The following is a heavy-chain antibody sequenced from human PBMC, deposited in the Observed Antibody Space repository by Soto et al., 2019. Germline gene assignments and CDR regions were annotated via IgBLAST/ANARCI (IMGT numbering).Heavy chain of an antibody. CDR3: ARVVEYCSTTTCPIDY. Sequence: QVQLQQWGAGLLKPSETLSLTCAVYGESFSGYYWNWIRQPPGKGLEWIGEINHSRSTNYNPSLKSRLTISVDTSKNQFSLKLSSVTAADTAEYYCARVVEYCSTTTCPIDYWGQGTLVTVSS. D-gene: IGHD2-2*01. CDR1: GESFSGYY. CDR2: INHSRST. J-gene: IGHJ4*02. V-gene: IGHV4-34*01.